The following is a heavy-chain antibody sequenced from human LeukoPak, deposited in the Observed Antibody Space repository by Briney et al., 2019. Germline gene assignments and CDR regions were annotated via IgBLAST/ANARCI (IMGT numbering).Heavy chain of an antibody. CDR1: GYTFTGYY. V-gene: IGHV1-2*02. CDR3: ARGVWELSPWFDY. Sequence: ASVKVSCKASGYTFTGYYMHWVRQAPGQGLEWMGWINPNSGGTNYAQKFQGRVTMTRDTSISTAYMELSRLRSDDTAVYYCARGVWELSPWFDYWGQGTLVTVSS. D-gene: IGHD1-26*01. J-gene: IGHJ4*02. CDR2: INPNSGGT.